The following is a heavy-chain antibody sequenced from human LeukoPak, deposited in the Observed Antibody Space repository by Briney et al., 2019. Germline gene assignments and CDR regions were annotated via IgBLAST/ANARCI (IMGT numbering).Heavy chain of an antibody. CDR1: GGSISSSSYY. CDR2: IYYSGST. CDR3: ASRGAYYYDSSGYYDFDY. Sequence: SETLSLTCTVSGGSISSSSYYWGWIRQPPGKGLEWIGSIYYSGSTYYNPPLKSRVTISVDTSKNQFSLKLSSVTAADTAVYYCASRGAYYYDSSGYYDFDYWGQGTLVTVSS. V-gene: IGHV4-39*01. D-gene: IGHD3-22*01. J-gene: IGHJ4*02.